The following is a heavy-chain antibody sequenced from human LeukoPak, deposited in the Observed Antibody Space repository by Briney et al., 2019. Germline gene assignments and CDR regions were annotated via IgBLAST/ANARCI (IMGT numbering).Heavy chain of an antibody. CDR3: AKGFLPTSSSSNYVSFDF. Sequence: GGSLRLSCAASGFTFSNYALTWVRQAPGKGLEWVSAIAFSGSTYYADSLKGRFTISRDDSKNTLYLQMNSLRAEDTAVYYCAKGFLPTSSSSNYVSFDFWGQGTLVTVSS. CDR2: IAFSGST. CDR1: GFTFSNYA. V-gene: IGHV3-23*01. J-gene: IGHJ4*02. D-gene: IGHD6-13*01.